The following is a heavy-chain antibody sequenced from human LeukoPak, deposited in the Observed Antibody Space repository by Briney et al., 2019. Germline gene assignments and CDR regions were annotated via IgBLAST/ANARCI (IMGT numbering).Heavy chain of an antibody. CDR1: GFTFSSYS. V-gene: IGHV3-21*01. CDR2: ISSSSSYI. Sequence: GGSPRLSCAASGFTFSSYSMNWVRQAPGKGLEWVSSISSSSSYIYYADSVKGRFTISRDNAKNSLYLQMNSLRAEDTAVYYCAREGFGDYFDYWGQGTLVTVSS. D-gene: IGHD3-10*01. J-gene: IGHJ4*02. CDR3: AREGFGDYFDY.